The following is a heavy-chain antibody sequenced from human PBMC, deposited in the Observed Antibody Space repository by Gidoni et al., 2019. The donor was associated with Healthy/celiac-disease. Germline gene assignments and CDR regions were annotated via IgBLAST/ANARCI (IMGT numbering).Heavy chain of an antibody. J-gene: IGHJ4*02. CDR2: IRGSGGST. D-gene: IGHD2-2*01. CDR1: GFTFSSYA. V-gene: IGHV3-23*01. Sequence: VQLLETGGGLVQPGGALRPPCADSGFTFSSYAMRWVRQAPGKGLVWVSAIRGSGGSTYYADSMKGRFTISGDNSKNTLYLQMNSLRAEDTAVYFCAEGEYQVWGQGTLVTVSS. CDR3: AEGEYQV.